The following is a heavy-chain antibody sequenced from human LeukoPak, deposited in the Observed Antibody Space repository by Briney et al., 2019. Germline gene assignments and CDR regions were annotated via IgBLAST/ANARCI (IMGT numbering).Heavy chain of an antibody. CDR2: IKQDGSEK. J-gene: IGHJ4*02. CDR3: ARDYLGYCSSTSCYHALDY. Sequence: GGSLRLSCAASGFTFSSYTMNWVRQAPGKGLEWVANIKQDGSEKYYVDSVKGRFTISRDNAKNSLYLQMNSLRAEDTAVYYCARDYLGYCSSTSCYHALDYWGQGTLVTVSS. D-gene: IGHD2-2*01. CDR1: GFTFSSYT. V-gene: IGHV3-7*01.